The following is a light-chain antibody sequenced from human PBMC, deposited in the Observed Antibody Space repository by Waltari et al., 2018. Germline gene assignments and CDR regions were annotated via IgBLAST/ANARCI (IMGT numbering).Light chain of an antibody. Sequence: DIQITQSPSSVSASVGDRVTITCRATQDISSWLAWYQQKPGKAPKLLIYAASNLETGVPSRFSGSGSGTDFTLTINSLQPEDFATYYCLQTNTFPRAFGQGTKV. CDR2: AAS. CDR3: LQTNTFPRA. V-gene: IGKV1-12*01. CDR1: QDISSW. J-gene: IGKJ1*01.